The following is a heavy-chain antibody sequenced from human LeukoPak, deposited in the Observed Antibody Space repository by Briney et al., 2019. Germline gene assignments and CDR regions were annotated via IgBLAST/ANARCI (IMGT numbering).Heavy chain of an antibody. J-gene: IGHJ4*02. CDR2: INPSGGST. V-gene: IGHV1-46*01. D-gene: IGHD2-15*01. CDR3: ARDLALAHCSGGSCYELDY. Sequence: ASVKVSCKASGYTFTSYYMHWVRQAPGQGLEWMGIINPSGGSTSYAQKFQGRVTMTRDTSTSTVCMELSSLRSEDTAVYYCARDLALAHCSGGSCYELDYWGQGTLVTVSS. CDR1: GYTFTSYY.